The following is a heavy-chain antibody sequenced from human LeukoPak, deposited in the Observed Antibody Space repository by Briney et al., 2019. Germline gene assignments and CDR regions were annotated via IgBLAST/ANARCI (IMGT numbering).Heavy chain of an antibody. CDR3: ARGGYGDVFGI. CDR2: ISSSGSYI. J-gene: IGHJ3*02. D-gene: IGHD6-25*01. V-gene: IGHV3-21*01. Sequence: GGSLRLSCAASGFTFSSYSMNWVRQAPGKGREWVSSISSSGSYIYYADSVKGRFTITRDNAKNSMYLQMSSLRAEDTAVYFGARGGYGDVFGIWGQGTMVTVSS. CDR1: GFTFSSYS.